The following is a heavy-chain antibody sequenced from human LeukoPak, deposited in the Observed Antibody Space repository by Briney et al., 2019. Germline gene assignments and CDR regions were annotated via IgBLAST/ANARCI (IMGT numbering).Heavy chain of an antibody. V-gene: IGHV4-59*01. CDR1: GGSISSYY. CDR3: ARELGGDAFDI. CDR2: IYYSGST. Sequence: SETLFLTCTVSGGSISSYYWSWIRQPPGKGLEWIGYIYYSGSTNYNPSLKSRVTISVDTSKNQFSLKLSSVTAADTAVYYCARELGGDAFDIWGQGTMVTVSS. D-gene: IGHD7-27*01. J-gene: IGHJ3*02.